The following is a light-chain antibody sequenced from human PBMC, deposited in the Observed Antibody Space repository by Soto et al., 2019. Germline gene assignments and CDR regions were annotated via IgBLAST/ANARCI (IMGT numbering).Light chain of an antibody. Sequence: DIQLTQSPSFLSASVGDRVIITCRASQDIASYLAWYQQKPGKAPELLIYAASTLESGVPSRFSGSRSGTEFTLTVSSLQPEDFATYYCQQVNYYPLTFGQGTKVEIK. V-gene: IGKV1-9*01. CDR3: QQVNYYPLT. CDR1: QDIASY. J-gene: IGKJ1*01. CDR2: AAS.